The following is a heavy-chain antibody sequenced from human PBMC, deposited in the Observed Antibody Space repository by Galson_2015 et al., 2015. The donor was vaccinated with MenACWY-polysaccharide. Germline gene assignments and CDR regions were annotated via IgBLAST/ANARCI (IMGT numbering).Heavy chain of an antibody. D-gene: IGHD1-1*01. CDR2: IDTSGTST. CDR1: GFTFRSHD. CDR3: ARDTPGIEDFDY. Sequence: SLRLSCAVSGFTFRSHDMNWVRQAPGKGLEWVSYIDTSGTSTKYADSVKGRFIMSRDSAKNSLYLQMNSPRLEDTAVYYCARDTPGIEDFDYWGQGILVTVSS. J-gene: IGHJ4*02. V-gene: IGHV3-48*03.